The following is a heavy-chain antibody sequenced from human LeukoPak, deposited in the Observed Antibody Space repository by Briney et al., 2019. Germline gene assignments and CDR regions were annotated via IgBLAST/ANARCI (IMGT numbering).Heavy chain of an antibody. CDR1: GGSFSGYY. Sequence: SETLSLTCAVSGGSFSGYYWSWIRQPPGKGLEWSGEINHSGSTNYNPSLKSRVTISVDTSKNQFSLKLSSVTAADTAVYYCARAIEHRRYCSGGSCYSGSHPFDYWGQGTLVTVSS. CDR3: ARAIEHRRYCSGGSCYSGSHPFDY. CDR2: INHSGST. V-gene: IGHV4-34*01. J-gene: IGHJ4*02. D-gene: IGHD2-15*01.